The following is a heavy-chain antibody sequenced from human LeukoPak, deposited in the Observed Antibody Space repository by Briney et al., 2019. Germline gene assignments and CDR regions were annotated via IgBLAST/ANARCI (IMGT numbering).Heavy chain of an antibody. V-gene: IGHV4-39*02. CDR3: AREAVTTGRLDY. CDR2: IFYRGST. D-gene: IGHD4-11*01. Sequence: PSETLSLTCNVSGGSISSGNYYWGWIRQPPGKGLEWIGYIFYRGSTNYNPSLKSRVTMSVDTSRNQFSLKLSSVTAADTAVYYCAREAVTTGRLDYWGQGTLVTVSS. CDR1: GGSISSGNYY. J-gene: IGHJ4*02.